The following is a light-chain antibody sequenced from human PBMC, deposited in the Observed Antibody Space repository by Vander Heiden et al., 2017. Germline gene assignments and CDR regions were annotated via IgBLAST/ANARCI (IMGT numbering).Light chain of an antibody. V-gene: IGKV3-15*01. CDR2: GAS. Sequence: EIVMTQSPAILSVSPGERATLPCRASQSVSSNLAWYQQRPGQPPRLLIYGASTRATGVTVRFSGSGSGTEFTLIISSLQSEDFALYYCQEYDNWPSYTFGQGTKVEIK. CDR1: QSVSSN. J-gene: IGKJ2*01. CDR3: QEYDNWPSYT.